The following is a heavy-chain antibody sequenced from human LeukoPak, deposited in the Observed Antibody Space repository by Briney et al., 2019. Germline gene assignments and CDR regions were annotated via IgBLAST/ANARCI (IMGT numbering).Heavy chain of an antibody. CDR3: ARDGLRFLEWLPTSQYYYYYGMDV. D-gene: IGHD3-3*01. CDR1: GGSISSSFYY. Sequence: PSETLSLTCTVSGGSISSSFYYWGWIRQPPGKGLEWIGSIYHSGSTYYNPSLKSRVTISVDTSKNQFSLKLSSVTAADTAVYYCARDGLRFLEWLPTSQYYYYYGMDVWGQGTTVTVSS. V-gene: IGHV4-39*07. J-gene: IGHJ6*02. CDR2: IYHSGST.